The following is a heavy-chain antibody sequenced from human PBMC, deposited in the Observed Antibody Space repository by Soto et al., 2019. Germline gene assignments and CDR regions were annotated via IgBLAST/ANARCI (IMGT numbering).Heavy chain of an antibody. D-gene: IGHD3-10*01. V-gene: IGHV4-31*03. CDR2: IYYSGST. J-gene: IGHJ5*02. CDR3: ARNNYYGSGSRTNWFDP. Sequence: PSETLSLTCTVSGGSISSGGYYWSWIRQHPGKGLEWIGYIYYSGSTYYNPSLKSRVTISVDTSKNQFSLKLSSVTAADTAVYYCARNNYYGSGSRTNWFDPWGQGTLVTVSS. CDR1: GGSISSGGYY.